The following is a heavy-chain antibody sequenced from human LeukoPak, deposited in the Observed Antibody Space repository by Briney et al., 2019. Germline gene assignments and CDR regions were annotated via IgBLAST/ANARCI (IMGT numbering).Heavy chain of an antibody. Sequence: GGSLRLSCAASGFTVSSNYMSWVRQAPGKGLEWVAVISYDGSNKYYADSVKGRFTISRDNSKNTLYLQMNSLRAEDTAVYYCAKDQSGVGATTLDYWGQGTLVTVSS. CDR3: AKDQSGVGATTLDY. D-gene: IGHD1-26*01. CDR2: ISYDGSNK. CDR1: GFTVSSNY. V-gene: IGHV3-30*18. J-gene: IGHJ4*02.